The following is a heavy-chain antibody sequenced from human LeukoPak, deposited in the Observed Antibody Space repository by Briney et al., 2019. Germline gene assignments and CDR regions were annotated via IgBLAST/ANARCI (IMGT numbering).Heavy chain of an antibody. CDR3: TRGGDAHKLGNF. J-gene: IGHJ4*02. Sequence: SETLTLACSVSDDSIRTNSYYWAWIRQPPGKGLEWLGSLHFSGTPYYSPSLSSRVTVSRDTSKNHFSLNLKSVTATDTGVYFCTRGGDAHKLGNFWGPGILVTVS. V-gene: IGHV4-39*02. CDR2: LHFSGTP. CDR1: DDSIRTNSYY. D-gene: IGHD2-2*01.